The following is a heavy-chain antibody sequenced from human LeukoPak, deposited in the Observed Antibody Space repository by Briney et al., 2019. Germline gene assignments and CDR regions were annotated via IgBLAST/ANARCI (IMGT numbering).Heavy chain of an antibody. J-gene: IGHJ4*02. CDR2: VSLSGLT. V-gene: IGHV4-4*02. D-gene: IGHD2-8*01. Sequence: ETLSPTCGVSGGSITSTNWWSWARQPPGQGLECIGDVSLSGLTNYNPSLSSRVIMALDTSKNHLSLHLTSVTAADTAVYYCSRENGAFSPFGYWGQGYLVTVLS. CDR1: GGSITSTNW. CDR3: SRENGAFSPFGY.